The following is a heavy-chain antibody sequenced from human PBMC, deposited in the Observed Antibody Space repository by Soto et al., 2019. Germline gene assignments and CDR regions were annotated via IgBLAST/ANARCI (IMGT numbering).Heavy chain of an antibody. J-gene: IGHJ4*02. CDR2: IYPRDFDA. CDR1: GYRFPSYW. D-gene: IGHD1-26*01. Sequence: GAAVKISCDGSGYRFPSYWIGWVRQMPGEDLEWMGMIYPRDFDARYSPSLQVRVTMAADKWISTAYLQLRSLEALHTPMYRCVRRPDKWTPFEYWGQGALLTVSS. V-gene: IGHV5-51*01. CDR3: VRRPDKWTPFEY.